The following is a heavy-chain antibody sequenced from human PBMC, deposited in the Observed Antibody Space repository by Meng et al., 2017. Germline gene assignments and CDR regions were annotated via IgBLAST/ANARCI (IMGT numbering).Heavy chain of an antibody. Sequence: SGPTLVKPTETLTLTCTVSGFSLSNARMGVSWIRQPPGKALEWLAHIFSNDEKSYSTSLKSRLTISKDTSKSQVVLTMTNMDPVDTATYSWARIGVGATPYYYYGMDVWGQGTTVTVSS. V-gene: IGHV2-26*01. CDR1: GFSLSNARMG. CDR3: ARIGVGATPYYYYGMDV. CDR2: IFSNDEK. J-gene: IGHJ6*02. D-gene: IGHD1-26*01.